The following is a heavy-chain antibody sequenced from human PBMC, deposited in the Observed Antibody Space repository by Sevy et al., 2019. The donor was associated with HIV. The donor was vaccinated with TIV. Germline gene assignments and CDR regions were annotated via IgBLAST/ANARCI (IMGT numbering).Heavy chain of an antibody. CDR1: GFTFSGSD. J-gene: IGHJ4*02. CDR2: IRSKAKNYAT. V-gene: IGHV3-73*01. D-gene: IGHD3-16*01. CDR3: AKGAMMYIDY. Sequence: GGSLRLSCAASGFTFSGSDMHWVRQASGKGLEWVGRIRSKAKNYATAYAASVKGRFTISRDDSKNTAYLQMNSLRAEDTAVYYCAKGAMMYIDYWGQGTLVTVSS.